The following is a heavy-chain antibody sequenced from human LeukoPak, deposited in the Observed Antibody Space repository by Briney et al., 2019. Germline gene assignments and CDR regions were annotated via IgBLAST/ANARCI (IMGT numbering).Heavy chain of an antibody. Sequence: SETLSLTCTVSGGSISSYYWSWIRQPPGKGLEWIGYIYYSGSTNYNPSLKSRVTISVDTSKNQFSLKLSSVTAADTAVYYRARQERSGSYYIFDYWGQGTLVTVSS. V-gene: IGHV4-59*08. CDR3: ARQERSGSYYIFDY. J-gene: IGHJ4*02. CDR2: IYYSGST. CDR1: GGSISSYY. D-gene: IGHD3-10*01.